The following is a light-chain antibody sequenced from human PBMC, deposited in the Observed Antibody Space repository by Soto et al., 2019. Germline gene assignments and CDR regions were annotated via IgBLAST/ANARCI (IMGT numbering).Light chain of an antibody. J-gene: IGKJ4*01. CDR1: QAIRSS. CDR2: TVS. CDR3: QQLNSSPFT. Sequence: DIQLTQSPSFLSASVGDRLTITCRASQAIRSSLAWYQQKPGKAPNLLIYTVSTLQSRVPSRFSGSRSGTEITLTISSLQTEDFATYYCQQLNSSPFTFGGGTKVKI. V-gene: IGKV1-9*01.